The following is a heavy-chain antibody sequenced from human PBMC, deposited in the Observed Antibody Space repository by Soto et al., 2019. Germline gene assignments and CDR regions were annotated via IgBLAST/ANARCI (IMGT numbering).Heavy chain of an antibody. CDR2: ISGSGTKT. D-gene: IGHD3-16*02. CDR1: GLTFSDYY. CDR3: AKSIFPRPGYTHYYMDV. Sequence: QVQVVESGGDLVKPGGSLRLSCEVSGLTFSDYYMTWIRQAPGKGLEWVSLISGSGTKTYYPDAGRGRFTVSRDNAKNSVSLQMASLRAEDTAMYYCAKSIFPRPGYTHYYMDVWGKGTTVTVSS. J-gene: IGHJ6*03. V-gene: IGHV3-11*01.